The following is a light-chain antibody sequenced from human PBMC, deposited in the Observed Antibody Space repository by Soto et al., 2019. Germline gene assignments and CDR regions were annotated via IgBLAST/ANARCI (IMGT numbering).Light chain of an antibody. V-gene: IGLV1-47*01. CDR3: AAWDDSLSGWV. Sequence: QSVLTQPPSASGTTGQRVTNSCSGSSSNIGSNYVYWYQQLPGTAPKLLIYRNNQRPSGVPDRFSGSKSGTSASLAISGLRSEDEADYYCAAWDDSLSGWVFGGGTKLTVL. CDR2: RNN. J-gene: IGLJ3*02. CDR1: SSNIGSNY.